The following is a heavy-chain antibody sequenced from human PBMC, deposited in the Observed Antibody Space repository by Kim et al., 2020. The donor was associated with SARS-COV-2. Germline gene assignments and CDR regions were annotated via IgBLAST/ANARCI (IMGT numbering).Heavy chain of an antibody. V-gene: IGHV3-23*03. J-gene: IGHJ3*02. Sequence: GGSLRLSCAASGFTFSSYAMSWVRQAPGKGLEWVSVIYSGGSSTYYADSVKGRFTISRDNSKNTLYLQMNSLRAEDTAVYYCAKDLQWGYYGSGSYYNVMGACDIGGQGTMVTVSS. D-gene: IGHD3-10*01. CDR3: AKDLQWGYYGSGSYYNVMGACDI. CDR2: IYSGGSST. CDR1: GFTFSSYA.